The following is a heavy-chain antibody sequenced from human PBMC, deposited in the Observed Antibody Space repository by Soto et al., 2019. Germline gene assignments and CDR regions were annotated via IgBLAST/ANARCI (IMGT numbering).Heavy chain of an antibody. CDR3: ARKPWYPREDYYGMDV. CDR1: GDSVSSNSAA. J-gene: IGHJ6*02. CDR2: TYYRSKWYN. Sequence: PSQTLSLTCAMSGDSVSSNSAAWNWIRQSPSRGLEWLGRTYYRSKWYNDYAVSVKSRVTINPDTSKNQFSLQLNSVTPEDTAVYYCARKPWYPREDYYGMDVWGQGTTLTVSS. V-gene: IGHV6-1*01. D-gene: IGHD2-15*01.